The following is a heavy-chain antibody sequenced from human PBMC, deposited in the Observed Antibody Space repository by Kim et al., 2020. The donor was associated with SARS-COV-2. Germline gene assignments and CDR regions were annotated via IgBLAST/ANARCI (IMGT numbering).Heavy chain of an antibody. Sequence: DSVKGRFTISRDNAKNSLYLQMNSLRAEDTAVYYCARVGRSSSSGPYFDYWGQGTLVTVSS. J-gene: IGHJ4*02. D-gene: IGHD6-6*01. V-gene: IGHV3-21*01. CDR3: ARVGRSSSSGPYFDY.